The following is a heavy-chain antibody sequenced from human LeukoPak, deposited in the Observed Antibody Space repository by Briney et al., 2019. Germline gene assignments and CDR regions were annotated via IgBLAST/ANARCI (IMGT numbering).Heavy chain of an antibody. CDR3: ASQYYYGSGSYIDY. D-gene: IGHD3-10*01. CDR2: IYYSGST. J-gene: IGHJ4*02. CDR1: GGSISSSSYY. Sequence: SETLSLTCTVSGGSISSSSYYWGWIRQPPGKGVEWIGSIYYSGSTYYNPSLKSRITISVDTSKNQFSLKLSSVTAADTAVYYCASQYYYGSGSYIDYWGQGTLVTVSS. V-gene: IGHV4-39*01.